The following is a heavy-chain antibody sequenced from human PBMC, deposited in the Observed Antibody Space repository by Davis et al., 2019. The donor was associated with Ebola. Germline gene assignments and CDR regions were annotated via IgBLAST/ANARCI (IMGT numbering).Heavy chain of an antibody. CDR2: ISYDERDA. CDR1: GFTFSNHG. J-gene: IGHJ5*02. Sequence: SLKIPCAAPGFTFSNHGMHWVRQAPGKGLEWVAVISYDERDAYLGDSVKGRFTISRDNSKNTVYLQMNSLRGEDTAVYYCAKGGLHNWNPLESWGQGTLVVVSS. CDR3: AKGGLHNWNPLES. D-gene: IGHD1-20*01. V-gene: IGHV3-30*18.